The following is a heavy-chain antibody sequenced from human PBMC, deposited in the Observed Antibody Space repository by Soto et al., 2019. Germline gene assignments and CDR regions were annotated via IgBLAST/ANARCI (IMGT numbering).Heavy chain of an antibody. V-gene: IGHV4-31*03. CDR3: ASYDSSGSRGFQH. J-gene: IGHJ1*01. CDR2: IYYSGST. D-gene: IGHD3-22*01. Sequence: QVQLQESGPGLVKPSQNLSLTCTVSGGSISSGAYYWSWIRQHPGKGLEWIGYIYYSGSTYYNPSLKSRGTISVDTSKNQSSLKLSSGTAADTAVYYCASYDSSGSRGFQHWGQGTLVTVSS. CDR1: GGSISSGAYY.